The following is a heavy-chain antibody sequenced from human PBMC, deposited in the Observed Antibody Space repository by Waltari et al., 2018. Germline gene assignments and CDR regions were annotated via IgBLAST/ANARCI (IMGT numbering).Heavy chain of an antibody. CDR2: IYYSGST. CDR1: GGSISSGGYY. D-gene: IGHD2-2*01. Sequence: QVQLQESGPGLVKPSQTLSLTCTVSGGSISSGGYYWSWIRQHPGKGLEWIGYIYYSGSTYYNPSLKSRVTISVDTSKNQFSLKLSSATAADTAVYYCARVVVVPAAIVSGAFDIWGQGTMVTVSS. J-gene: IGHJ3*02. CDR3: ARVVVVPAAIVSGAFDI. V-gene: IGHV4-31*03.